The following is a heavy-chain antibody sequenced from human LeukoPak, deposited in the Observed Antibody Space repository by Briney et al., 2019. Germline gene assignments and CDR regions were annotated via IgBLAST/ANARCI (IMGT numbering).Heavy chain of an antibody. V-gene: IGHV1-46*01. CDR1: GYTFTGYY. D-gene: IGHD3-22*01. Sequence: GASVKVSCKASGYTFTGYYMHWVRQAPGQGLEWMGIINPSGGSTSYAQKFQGRVTMTRDTSTSTVYMELSSLRSEDTAVYYCARTVVRNWFDPWGQGTLVTVSS. CDR2: INPSGGST. CDR3: ARTVVRNWFDP. J-gene: IGHJ5*02.